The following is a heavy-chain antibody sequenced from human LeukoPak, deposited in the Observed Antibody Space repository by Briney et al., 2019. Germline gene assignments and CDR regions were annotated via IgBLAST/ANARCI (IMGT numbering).Heavy chain of an antibody. CDR2: IYTSGST. Sequence: SQTLSLTCTVSGGSISSGSYYWSWIRQPAGKGLEWIGRIYTSGSTNYNPSLKSRVTMSVDTSKNQFSLKLSSVTAADTAVYYCARLPRGYSYGFSGEIDYWGQGTLVTVSS. V-gene: IGHV4-61*02. D-gene: IGHD5-18*01. CDR1: GGSISSGSYY. CDR3: ARLPRGYSYGFSGEIDY. J-gene: IGHJ4*02.